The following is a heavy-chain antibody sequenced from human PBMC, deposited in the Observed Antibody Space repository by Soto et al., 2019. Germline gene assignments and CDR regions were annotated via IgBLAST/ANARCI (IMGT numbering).Heavy chain of an antibody. CDR1: EFTFSSYE. CDR2: ISSSGTTI. J-gene: IGHJ4*02. V-gene: IGHV3-48*03. D-gene: IGHD6-13*01. Sequence: PGGSLRLSCVASEFTFSSYEMNWVRQAPGKGLEWVSYISSSGTTIYYTDSVKGRFTISRDNAKKSLYLQMNSLRAEDTAVYYWLGFGGAAVGPGDYWGEGPLFT. CDR3: LGFGGAAVGPGDY.